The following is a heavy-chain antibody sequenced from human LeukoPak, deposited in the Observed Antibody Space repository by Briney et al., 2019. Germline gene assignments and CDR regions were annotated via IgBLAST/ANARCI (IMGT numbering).Heavy chain of an antibody. D-gene: IGHD6-19*01. CDR2: IYYSGST. J-gene: IGHJ5*02. CDR3: ARANIAVAGTVWFDP. V-gene: IGHV4-61*01. CDR1: GGSISSSSYY. Sequence: SETLSLTCSVSGGSISSSSYYWSWIRQPPGKGLEWIGYIYYSGSTNYNPSLKSRVTISVDTSKNQFSLKLSSVTAADTAVYYCARANIAVAGTVWFDPWGQGTLVTVSS.